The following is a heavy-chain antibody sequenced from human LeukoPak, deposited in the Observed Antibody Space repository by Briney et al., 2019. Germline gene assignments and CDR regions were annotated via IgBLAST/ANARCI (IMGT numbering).Heavy chain of an antibody. CDR2: INHSGST. J-gene: IGHJ5*02. V-gene: IGHV4-34*01. CDR3: DGIRDSDWPWGFDP. Sequence: SETLSLTCAVYGGSFSGYYWSWIRKPPGKGLNWIGEINHSGSTKNNPSLKSRVTISVDTSKNQFSLKLRSVTAADIVVHAGDGIRDSDWPWGFDPWGQGTLVTVSS. D-gene: IGHD3-9*01. CDR1: GGSFSGYY.